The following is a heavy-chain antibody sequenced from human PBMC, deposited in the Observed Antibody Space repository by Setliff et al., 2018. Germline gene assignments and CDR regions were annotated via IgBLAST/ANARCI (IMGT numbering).Heavy chain of an antibody. CDR2: ISTDDGDT. J-gene: IGHJ3*01. V-gene: IGHV1-18*01. CDR3: ARDWFCSGGDCSDVFDF. D-gene: IGHD2-21*02. CDR1: GYTFTTHG. Sequence: ASVKVSCKASGYTFTTHGISWVRQAPGQGLEWMGWISTDDGDTNFAQKFQSRVTLTTDTSTGTAYMELRSLTFDDTAVYYCARDWFCSGGDCSDVFDFWGQGTMVTV.